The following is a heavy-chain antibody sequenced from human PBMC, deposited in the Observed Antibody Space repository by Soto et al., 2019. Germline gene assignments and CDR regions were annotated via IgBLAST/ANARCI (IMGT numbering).Heavy chain of an antibody. V-gene: IGHV3-72*01. CDR3: ARSATESRWISYGTYSYHYYMDV. CDR1: GFTFSDHY. CDR2: SGNKAKSYTT. D-gene: IGHD3-16*01. Sequence: PGGSLRLSCAASGFTFSDHYMDWVRQAPGKGLQWVGRSGNKAKSYTTEYAASVKGRFTISRDESQMSLYLQMNSLNTEDTAVYYCARSATESRWISYGTYSYHYYMDVWGKGTTVTVSS. J-gene: IGHJ6*03.